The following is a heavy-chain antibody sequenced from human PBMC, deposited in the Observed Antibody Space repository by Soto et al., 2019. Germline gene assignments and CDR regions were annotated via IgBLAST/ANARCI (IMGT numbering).Heavy chain of an antibody. V-gene: IGHV4-59*01. D-gene: IGHD4-17*01. CDR1: GGSISSYY. CDR3: ARRTVTTIYYDAMDV. Sequence: KPSETLSLTCTVSGGSISSYYWTWIRQPPGKGLEWIGYIYYSGSTSYNPSLKSRVTLSVDTSKNQFSLRLNSVTAADTAVYYCARRTVTTIYYDAMDVWGQGTTVTDSS. CDR2: IYYSGST. J-gene: IGHJ6*02.